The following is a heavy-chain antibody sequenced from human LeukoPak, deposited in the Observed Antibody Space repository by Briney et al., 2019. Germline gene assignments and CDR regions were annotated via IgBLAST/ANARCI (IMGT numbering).Heavy chain of an antibody. V-gene: IGHV4-38-2*02. Sequence: SETLSLTCTVSGYSISSGYYRGWIRQPPGKGLEWIGSIYHSGSTYYNPSLKSRVTISVDTSKNQFSLKLSSVTAADTAVYYCARDGDVNWFDPWGQGTLVTVSS. J-gene: IGHJ5*02. D-gene: IGHD7-27*01. CDR1: GYSISSGYY. CDR3: ARDGDVNWFDP. CDR2: IYHSGST.